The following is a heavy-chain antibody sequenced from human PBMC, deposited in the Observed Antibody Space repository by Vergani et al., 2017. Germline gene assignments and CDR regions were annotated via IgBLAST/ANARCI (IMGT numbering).Heavy chain of an antibody. Sequence: EVQLLESGGGLVQPGGSLRLSCGASGITFSSYAMSWVRQAPGKGLEWVSAISGSGGGTYYADSVKGRFTISRDNSKNTLYLQMNSLRAEDTAVYYCARDRGSYYRGAAFDIWGQGTMVTVSS. D-gene: IGHD1-26*01. J-gene: IGHJ3*02. CDR3: ARDRGSYYRGAAFDI. V-gene: IGHV3-23*01. CDR1: GITFSSYA. CDR2: ISGSGGGT.